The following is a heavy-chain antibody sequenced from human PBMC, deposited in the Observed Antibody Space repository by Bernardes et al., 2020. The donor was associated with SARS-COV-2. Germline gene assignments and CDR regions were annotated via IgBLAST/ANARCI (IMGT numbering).Heavy chain of an antibody. J-gene: IGHJ2*01. D-gene: IGHD3-22*01. CDR2: IYQSGTT. V-gene: IGHV4-30-2*01. Sequence: SETLSLTCAVFGGSISSGDYSWSWIRQPPGKGLEWIGYIYQSGTTYYNPSLKSRVTISLDTSKTHFSLNLSSVTAADTAMYYCASTPVTMILVVITYYYFDLWGRGTLVTVSS. CDR1: GGSISSGDYS. CDR3: ASTPVTMILVVITYYYFDL.